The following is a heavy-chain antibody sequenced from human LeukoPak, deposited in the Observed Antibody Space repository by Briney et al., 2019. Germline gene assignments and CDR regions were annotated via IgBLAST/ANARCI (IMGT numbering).Heavy chain of an antibody. V-gene: IGHV1-69*05. D-gene: IGHD1-14*01. CDR3: ARRPLKNNHYFDY. CDR2: IIPIFGTA. Sequence: ASVKVSCKASGGTFSSYAISWVRQAPGQGLEWMGGIIPIFGTANYAQKFQGRVTITTDESTSTAYMELSSLRSEDTAVYYCARRPLKNNHYFDYWGQGTLVTVSS. J-gene: IGHJ4*02. CDR1: GGTFSSYA.